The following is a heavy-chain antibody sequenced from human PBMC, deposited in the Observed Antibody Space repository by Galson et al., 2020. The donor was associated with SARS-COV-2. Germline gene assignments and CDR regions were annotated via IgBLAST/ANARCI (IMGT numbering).Heavy chain of an antibody. D-gene: IGHD2-15*01. CDR1: RFTFSSHN. V-gene: IGHV3-21*01. Sequence: GESLKISCAASRFTFSSHNMPWLRQAPGKGLEWVSSISRSRRYISYADSVKGRFTISRDNAKNSLYLQMDSLRAEDTAVYYCERAVVAAHNWFDPWGQGTLVTVSS. CDR3: ERAVVAAHNWFDP. J-gene: IGHJ5*02. CDR2: ISRSRRYI.